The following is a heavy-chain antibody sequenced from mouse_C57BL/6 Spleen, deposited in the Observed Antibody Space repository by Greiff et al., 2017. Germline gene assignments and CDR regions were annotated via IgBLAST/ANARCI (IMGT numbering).Heavy chain of an antibody. CDR1: GYTFTSYW. CDR3: ARSGVLRRRGYYAMDY. V-gene: IGHV1-52*01. Sequence: VKLQQPGAELVRPGSSVKLSCKASGYTFTSYWMHWVKQRPIQGLEWIGNIDPSDSETHYNQKFKDKATLTVDKSSSTAYMQLSSLTSEDSAVYYCARSGVLRRRGYYAMDYWGQGTSVTVSS. J-gene: IGHJ4*01. CDR2: IDPSDSET. D-gene: IGHD2-4*01.